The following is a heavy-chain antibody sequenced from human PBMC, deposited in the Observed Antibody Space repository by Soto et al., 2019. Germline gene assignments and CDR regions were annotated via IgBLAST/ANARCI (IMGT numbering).Heavy chain of an antibody. J-gene: IGHJ4*02. V-gene: IGHV3-30*18. CDR2: ISYDGSNK. Sequence: QVQLVESGGGVVQPGRSLRLSCAASGFTFSSYGMHWVRQAPGKGLEWVAVISYDGSNKYYADSVKGRFTISRDNSKNTLYLQMNSLRAEDTAVYYCAKEIKGQYYYGSGSYFGDFDYWGQGTLVTVSS. CDR3: AKEIKGQYYYGSGSYFGDFDY. D-gene: IGHD3-10*01. CDR1: GFTFSSYG.